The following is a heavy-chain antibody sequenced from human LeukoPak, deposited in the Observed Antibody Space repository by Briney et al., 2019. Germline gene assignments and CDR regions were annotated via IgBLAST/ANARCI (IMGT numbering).Heavy chain of an antibody. Sequence: GGSLRLSCAASGCTFSSYAMSWVRQAPGKGLEWVSAISGSGGSTYYADSVKGRFTISRDNSKNTLYLQMNSLRAEDTAVYYCAKGREYYDSSGYPLNWFDPWGQGTLVTVSS. D-gene: IGHD3-22*01. CDR3: AKGREYYDSSGYPLNWFDP. CDR2: ISGSGGST. J-gene: IGHJ5*02. CDR1: GCTFSSYA. V-gene: IGHV3-23*01.